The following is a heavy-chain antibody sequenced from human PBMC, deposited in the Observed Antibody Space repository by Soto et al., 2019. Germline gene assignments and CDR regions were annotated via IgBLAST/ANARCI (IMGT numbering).Heavy chain of an antibody. D-gene: IGHD2-2*01. V-gene: IGHV1-69*01. CDR3: ARGTSLGYCSSTSCRLYGMDV. Sequence: QVQLVQSGAEVKKPGSSVKVSCKASGGTFSSYAISWVRQAPGQGLEWMGGIIPIFGTANYAQKFQGRVRITEDESTSTAYRELSSLRSEDTAVYYCARGTSLGYCSSTSCRLYGMDVWGQGTTVTVSS. CDR2: IIPIFGTA. CDR1: GGTFSSYA. J-gene: IGHJ6*02.